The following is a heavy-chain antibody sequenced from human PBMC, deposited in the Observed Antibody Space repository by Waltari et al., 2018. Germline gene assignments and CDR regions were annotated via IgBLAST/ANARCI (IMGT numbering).Heavy chain of an antibody. CDR3: ARESRDFDWLLPTYYYGMDV. J-gene: IGHJ6*02. V-gene: IGHV1-18*01. Sequence: QVQLVQSGAEVKKPGASVKVSCKASGYTFTSYGISWVRQAPGQVLEWMGWISAYNGNTNYAQKLQGRVTMTTDTSTSTAYMELRSLRSDDTAVYYCARESRDFDWLLPTYYYGMDVWGQGTTVTVSS. CDR1: GYTFTSYG. D-gene: IGHD3-9*01. CDR2: ISAYNGNT.